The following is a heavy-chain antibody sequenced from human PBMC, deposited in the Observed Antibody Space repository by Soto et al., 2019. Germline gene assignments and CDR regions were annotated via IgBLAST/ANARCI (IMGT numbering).Heavy chain of an antibody. CDR1: GFTVSTKY. CDR3: ARDPWAADY. J-gene: IGHJ4*02. CDR2: IYSGGST. D-gene: IGHD3-16*01. V-gene: IGHV3-66*01. Sequence: EVQLVESGGGLVQPGGSLRLSCAASGFTVSTKYMSWVRQAPGKGLEWVSVIYSGGSTFYADSVRGRFTISRDNSKSTVNLQMNSLRAEDTAVYYCARDPWAADYWGPGTLVPVSA.